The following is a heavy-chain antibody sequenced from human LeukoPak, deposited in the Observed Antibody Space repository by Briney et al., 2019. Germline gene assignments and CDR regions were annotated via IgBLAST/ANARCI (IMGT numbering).Heavy chain of an antibody. CDR3: ASPGRVNYYGMDV. J-gene: IGHJ6*02. CDR2: IIPILGIA. Sequence: SVKVSCKASGGTFSSYAISWVRQAPGQGLEWMGRIIPILGIANYAQKFQGRVTITADKSTSTAYMELSSLRSEDTAVYYCASPGRVNYYGMDVWGQGTTATVSS. D-gene: IGHD2-15*01. CDR1: GGTFSSYA. V-gene: IGHV1-69*04.